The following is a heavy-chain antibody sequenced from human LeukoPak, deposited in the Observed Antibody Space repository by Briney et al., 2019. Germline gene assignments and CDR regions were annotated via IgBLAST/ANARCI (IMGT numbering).Heavy chain of an antibody. V-gene: IGHV3-30*18. Sequence: GGSLRLSCAASGFTFSSYGMHWVRQAPGKGLEWVAVISYDGGNKYYADSVKGRFTISRDNSKNTVYLEISSLRAEDTAVYYCAKLIIGQQLGYDYWGQGPLVTVSS. CDR2: ISYDGGNK. CDR3: AKLIIGQQLGYDY. J-gene: IGHJ4*02. D-gene: IGHD6-13*01. CDR1: GFTFSSYG.